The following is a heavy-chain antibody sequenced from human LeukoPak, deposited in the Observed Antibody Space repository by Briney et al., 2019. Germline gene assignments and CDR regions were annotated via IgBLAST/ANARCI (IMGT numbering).Heavy chain of an antibody. CDR3: VKPAYCGGDCYSLADWYFDL. Sequence: GGSLRLSCAASGFTFSSYGMHWVRQAPGKGLEWVAVISYDGSNKYYADSVKGRFTISRDNSKNTLYLQMNSLRAEVTAVYYCVKPAYCGGDCYSLADWYFDLWGRGTLVTVSS. CDR1: GFTFSSYG. CDR2: ISYDGSNK. V-gene: IGHV3-30*18. D-gene: IGHD2-21*02. J-gene: IGHJ2*01.